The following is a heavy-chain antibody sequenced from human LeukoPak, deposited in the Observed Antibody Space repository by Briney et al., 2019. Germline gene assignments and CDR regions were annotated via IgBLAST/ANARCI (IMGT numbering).Heavy chain of an antibody. D-gene: IGHD6-19*01. CDR3: ARRSKVAGRYYYYYYYMDV. Sequence: PSETLSLTCAVSGGSISSSNWWSWVRQPPGKGLEWIGYIYYSGSTNYNPSLKSRVTISVDTSKNQFSLKLSSVTAADTAVYYCARRSKVAGRYYYYYYYMDVWGKGTTVTISS. J-gene: IGHJ6*03. CDR2: IYYSGST. V-gene: IGHV4-4*02. CDR1: GGSISSSNW.